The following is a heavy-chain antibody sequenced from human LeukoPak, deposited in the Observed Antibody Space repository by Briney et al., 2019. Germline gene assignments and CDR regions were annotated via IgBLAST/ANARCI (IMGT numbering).Heavy chain of an antibody. CDR1: GFTFSSYA. V-gene: IGHV3-23*01. CDR2: ISGSGGST. CDR3: AREKQSGRTPFDY. Sequence: GGSLRLSCAASGFTFSSYAMSWVRQAPGKGLEWVSAISGSGGSTYYADSVKGRFTISRDNSKNTVYLQMNRLTDEDTAVYYCAREKQSGRTPFDYWGQGSLVTVSS. D-gene: IGHD2-15*01. J-gene: IGHJ4*02.